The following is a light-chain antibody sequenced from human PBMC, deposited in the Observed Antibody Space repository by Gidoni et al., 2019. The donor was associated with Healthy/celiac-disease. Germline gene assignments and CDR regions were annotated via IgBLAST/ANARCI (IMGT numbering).Light chain of an antibody. CDR3: QQYGSSPWT. CDR2: GAS. V-gene: IGKV3-20*01. CDR1: QSVSSSY. J-gene: IGKJ1*01. Sequence: IVLTQSPGTLSLSPGERATLSCRASQSVSSSYLAWYQQKPGQAPRLLIYGASSRATGIPDRFSGSGSGTDFTFTISRLEPEDFAVYYCQQYGSSPWTFGQXTKVEIK.